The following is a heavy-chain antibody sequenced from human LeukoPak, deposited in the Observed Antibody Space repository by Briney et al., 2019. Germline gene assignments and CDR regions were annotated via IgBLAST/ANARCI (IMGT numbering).Heavy chain of an antibody. D-gene: IGHD6-19*01. V-gene: IGHV4-39*01. CDR3: ARRYSSGVFDY. Sequence: SETLSLNCTVSGGSLGSVGDFWGWIRQSPGKGLEWIGSIYYRGSTYYNPSLKSRVTISVDTSKNQISLKLNSVTAVDTAVYYCARRYSSGVFDYWGQGTLATVSS. CDR1: GGSLGSVGDF. J-gene: IGHJ4*02. CDR2: IYYRGST.